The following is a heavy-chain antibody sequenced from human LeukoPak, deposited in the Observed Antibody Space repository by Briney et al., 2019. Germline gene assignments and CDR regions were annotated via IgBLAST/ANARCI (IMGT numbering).Heavy chain of an antibody. V-gene: IGHV3-21*04. CDR1: GFTVSSNS. Sequence: GGSLRLSCTVSGFTVSSNSMSWVRQAPGKGLEWVSSISSSSSYIYYADSVKGRFTISRDNAKNSLYLQMNSLRAEDTAVYYCARDGTAVGINYDYWGQGTLVTVSS. D-gene: IGHD6-13*01. CDR2: ISSSSSYI. J-gene: IGHJ4*02. CDR3: ARDGTAVGINYDY.